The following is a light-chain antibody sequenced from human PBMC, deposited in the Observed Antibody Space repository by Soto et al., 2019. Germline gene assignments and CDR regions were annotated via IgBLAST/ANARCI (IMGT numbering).Light chain of an antibody. CDR2: EVS. CDR1: SSDVGSYNR. V-gene: IGLV2-18*01. CDR3: SLYTSSSTYV. J-gene: IGLJ1*01. Sequence: QSALTQPPSVSGYPGQSVTISCTGTSSDVGSYNRVSWYQQPPGTAPKPMIYEVSTRPSGVPARFSGSKSGNTASLNISGLQAEDEADYYSSLYTSSSTYVFGTGTKVTVL.